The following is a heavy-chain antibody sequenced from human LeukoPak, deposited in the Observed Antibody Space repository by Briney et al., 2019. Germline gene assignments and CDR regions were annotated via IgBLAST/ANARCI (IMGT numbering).Heavy chain of an antibody. CDR3: ARINDFWSGYYTFDY. CDR1: GGSISSSSYY. J-gene: IGHJ4*02. CDR2: IYYSGST. D-gene: IGHD3-3*01. Sequence: PSETLSLTCTVSGGSISSSSYYWGWIRQPPGEGLEWIGSIYYSGSTYYNPSLKSRLTISVDTSKNQFSLKLSSVTAADTAVYYCARINDFWSGYYTFDYWGQGTLVTVSS. V-gene: IGHV4-39*01.